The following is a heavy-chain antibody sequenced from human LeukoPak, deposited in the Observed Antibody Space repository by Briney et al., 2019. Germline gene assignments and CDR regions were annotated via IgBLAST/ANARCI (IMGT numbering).Heavy chain of an antibody. J-gene: IGHJ3*02. V-gene: IGHV4-4*09. Sequence: SETLSLTCSVSGGSLTNYYWGWIRQPPGKGLEWIGYIYTSGSTNYNPSLKSRVAISVDTSKNQFSLTLSSLTAADTAVYYCARRWFSWHDHAFDIWGQGTMVTVSS. CDR3: ARRWFSWHDHAFDI. CDR2: IYTSGST. D-gene: IGHD1-1*01. CDR1: GGSLTNYY.